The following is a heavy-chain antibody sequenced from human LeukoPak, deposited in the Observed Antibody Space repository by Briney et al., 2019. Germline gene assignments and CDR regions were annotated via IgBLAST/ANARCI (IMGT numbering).Heavy chain of an antibody. CDR1: GFTFSSYA. D-gene: IGHD6-6*01. Sequence: GGSLRLSCAASGFTFSSYAMSWVRQAPGKGLEWVSAISISGENTYYADSVKGRFTISRDTSRNTLYLQMHSLRAVDTAVYYCARLISTSSSRFSDYWGQGTLVTVSS. V-gene: IGHV3-23*01. J-gene: IGHJ4*02. CDR3: ARLISTSSSRFSDY. CDR2: ISISGENT.